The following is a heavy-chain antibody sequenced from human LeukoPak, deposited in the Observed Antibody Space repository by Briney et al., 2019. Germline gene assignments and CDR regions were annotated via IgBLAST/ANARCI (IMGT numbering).Heavy chain of an antibody. D-gene: IGHD3-10*01. CDR3: ARERQDTIVHSGALDM. CDR1: GFTFSTYF. CDR2: IASDGSHT. V-gene: IGHV3-30-3*01. J-gene: IGHJ3*02. Sequence: GRSLRLSCAASGFTFSTYFMHWVRQAPGKGLEWVAVIASDGSHTFYVESVKGRFTIFRDNSKNPLYLQMNSLRAEDTAVYFCARERQDTIVHSGALDMWRQGTMVSVSS.